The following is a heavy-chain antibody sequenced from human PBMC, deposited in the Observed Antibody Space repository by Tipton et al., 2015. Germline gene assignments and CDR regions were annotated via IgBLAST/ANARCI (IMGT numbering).Heavy chain of an antibody. CDR3: AKRSEYKWKFDD. Sequence: QLVQSGAEVEKPGASVKVSCKTSGYTFTDYYLHWVRQAPGQGLEWMGWINGNSGDTKYAKKFQGRVTMTRDTSITTAYMELSSLRSDDTAVYYCAKRSEYKWKFDDWGQGTLVTVSS. D-gene: IGHD1-20*01. CDR1: GYTFTDYY. V-gene: IGHV1-2*02. CDR2: INGNSGDT. J-gene: IGHJ5*02.